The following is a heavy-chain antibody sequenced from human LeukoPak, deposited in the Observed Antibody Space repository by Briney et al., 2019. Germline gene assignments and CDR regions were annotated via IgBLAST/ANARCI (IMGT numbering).Heavy chain of an antibody. CDR3: ARDGWFGELSDWFDP. CDR2: ISSSSSYI. CDR1: EFTFSYYG. Sequence: GGSLRLSCSASEFTFSYYGMHWVRQAPGKGLEWVSSISSSSSYIYYADSVKGRFTISRDNAKNSLYLQMNSLRAEDTAVYYCARDGWFGELSDWFDPWGQGTLVTVSS. J-gene: IGHJ5*02. D-gene: IGHD3-10*01. V-gene: IGHV3-21*01.